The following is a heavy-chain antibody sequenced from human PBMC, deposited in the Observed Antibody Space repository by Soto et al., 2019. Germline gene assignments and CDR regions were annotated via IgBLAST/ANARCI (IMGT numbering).Heavy chain of an antibody. CDR3: ARTPYYYDSSGMGGWFDP. V-gene: IGHV2-70*01. CDR2: IDWDDDK. D-gene: IGHD3-22*01. CDR1: GFSLSTSGMC. J-gene: IGHJ5*02. Sequence: SGPTLVNPTQTLTLTCTFSGFSLSTSGMCVSWIRQPPGKALEWLALIDWDDDKYYSTSLKTRLTISKDTSKNQVVLTMTNMDPVDTATYYCARTPYYYDSSGMGGWFDPWGQGTLVTVSS.